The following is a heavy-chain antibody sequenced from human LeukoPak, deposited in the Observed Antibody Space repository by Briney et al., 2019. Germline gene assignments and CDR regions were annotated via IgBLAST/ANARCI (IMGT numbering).Heavy chain of an antibody. CDR2: IRGNNDNT. J-gene: IGHJ4*02. CDR3: VRDSAYSPDY. D-gene: IGHD5-12*01. CDR1: GYIFNTYG. V-gene: IGHV1-18*03. Sequence: ASVKVSCKTSGYIFNTYGISWVRQAPGQGLEWMAWIRGNNDNTKYAQKFQGRVTLTTDTSTSTAYMELRGLTSNDMAVYYCVRDSAYSPDYWGQGTLVTVSS.